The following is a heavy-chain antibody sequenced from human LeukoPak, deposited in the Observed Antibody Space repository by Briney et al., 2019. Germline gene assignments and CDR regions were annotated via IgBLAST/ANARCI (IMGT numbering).Heavy chain of an antibody. J-gene: IGHJ4*02. CDR3: AKNRGLIYGSYHFDR. Sequence: PGGSLRLSCAASGFTFSSYAMSWVRQAPGKGLEWVSAISGSGGSTYYADSVKGRFTISRDNSKNTLYLQMNSLRAEDTAVYYCAKNRGLIYGSYHFDRWGQGTLVTVSS. V-gene: IGHV3-23*01. D-gene: IGHD5-12*01. CDR1: GFTFSSYA. CDR2: ISGSGGST.